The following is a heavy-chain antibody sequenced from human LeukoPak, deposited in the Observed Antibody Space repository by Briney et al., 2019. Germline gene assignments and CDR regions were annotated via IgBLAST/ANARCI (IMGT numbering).Heavy chain of an antibody. D-gene: IGHD6-13*01. J-gene: IGHJ3*02. Sequence: PGGSLRLSCAASGFTFSSYEMNWVRQAPGKGREWVSYISSSGSTIYYADSVKGRFTISRDNAKNSLYLQMNSLRAEDTAVYYCAREYSSSSGDALDIWGQGTMVTVSS. CDR1: GFTFSSYE. V-gene: IGHV3-48*03. CDR2: ISSSGSTI. CDR3: AREYSSSSGDALDI.